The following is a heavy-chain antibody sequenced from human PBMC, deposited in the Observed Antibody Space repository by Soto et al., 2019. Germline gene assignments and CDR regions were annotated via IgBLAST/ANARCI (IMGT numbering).Heavy chain of an antibody. CDR2: IVPIVDTS. V-gene: IGHV1-69*12. CDR3: VCAVAIPSPPDN. J-gene: IGHJ4*01. D-gene: IGHD2-15*01. Sequence: QVQLVQSGAEVRQPASSVRVSCKTSGGTFSSYAISWVRQAPGQGLEWMGGIVPIVDTSTYAQKFQGRVTITADASTITVWMELSSLRSDDTAVYDCVCAVAIPSPPDNCGPETLVTVSS. CDR1: GGTFSSYA.